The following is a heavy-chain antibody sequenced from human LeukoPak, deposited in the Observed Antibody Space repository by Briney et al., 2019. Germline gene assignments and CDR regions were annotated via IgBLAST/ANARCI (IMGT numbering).Heavy chain of an antibody. CDR3: AKSGRYDSSGLIDY. Sequence: GGSLRLSCAASGFTFSSYAMHWVRQAPGKGLEWVAVISYDGSNKYYADSVKGRFTISRDNSKNSLYLQMNSLRAEDTALYYWAKSGRYDSSGLIDYWGQGTLVTVSS. D-gene: IGHD3-22*01. V-gene: IGHV3-30-3*02. CDR1: GFTFSSYA. CDR2: ISYDGSNK. J-gene: IGHJ4*02.